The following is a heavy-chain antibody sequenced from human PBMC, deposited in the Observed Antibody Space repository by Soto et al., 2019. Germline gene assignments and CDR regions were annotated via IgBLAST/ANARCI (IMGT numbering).Heavy chain of an antibody. CDR1: GGSVSSYY. CDR2: IYYSGST. Sequence: ASETLSLTCTVSGGSVSSYYWSWIRQPPGKGLEWMGYIYYSGSTNYNPSLKSRVTISVDTSKNQFSLKLSSVTAADTAVYYCARTAIFGVVHFDYWGQGTLVTVSS. D-gene: IGHD3-3*01. V-gene: IGHV4-59*02. CDR3: ARTAIFGVVHFDY. J-gene: IGHJ4*02.